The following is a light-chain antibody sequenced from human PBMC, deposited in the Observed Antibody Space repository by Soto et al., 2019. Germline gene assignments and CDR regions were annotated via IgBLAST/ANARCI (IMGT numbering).Light chain of an antibody. CDR3: QQYNSYPIT. Sequence: DIQMTQSPSSLSASVGDRVTITCRASQGISNSLAWFQQKPGKAPKSLIYAASSLRTGVPSKFSGSGSGTDFTLTISSLPPEDFATYYCQQYNSYPITFGQGTRLEIK. CDR2: AAS. CDR1: QGISNS. V-gene: IGKV1-16*02. J-gene: IGKJ5*01.